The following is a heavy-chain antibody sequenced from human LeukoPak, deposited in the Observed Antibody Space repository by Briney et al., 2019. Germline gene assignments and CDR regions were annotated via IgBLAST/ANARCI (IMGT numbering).Heavy chain of an antibody. J-gene: IGHJ4*02. D-gene: IGHD3-10*01. V-gene: IGHV3-64D*06. CDR1: GFTFSSSA. CDR2: FSSDGSST. Sequence: GRSLRLSCSASGFTFSSSAMYWVRQAPGKGLEYVSAFSSDGSSTFYADSVKGRFTISRDNSKNMLYLQMSSLRADDTAVYYCVKTLKYYGSGRGLFDSWGQGILVTVSS. CDR3: VKTLKYYGSGRGLFDS.